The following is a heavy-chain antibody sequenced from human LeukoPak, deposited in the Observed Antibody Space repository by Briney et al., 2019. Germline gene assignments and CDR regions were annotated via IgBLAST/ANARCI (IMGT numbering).Heavy chain of an antibody. CDR2: IYYSGST. CDR3: ARVRHGSGSYPFDY. CDR1: GGSISSGGYY. V-gene: IGHV4-31*03. Sequence: TLSLTCTVSGGSISSGGYYWSWIRQHPGKGLEWIGYIYYSGSTYYNPSLKSRVTISVDTSKNQFSLKLSSVTAADTAVYYCARVRHGSGSYPFDYWGQGTLVTVSS. J-gene: IGHJ4*02. D-gene: IGHD3-10*01.